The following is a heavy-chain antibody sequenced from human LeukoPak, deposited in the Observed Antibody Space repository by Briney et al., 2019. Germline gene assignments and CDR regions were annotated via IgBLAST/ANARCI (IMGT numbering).Heavy chain of an antibody. J-gene: IGHJ4*02. CDR2: IKPDGSEK. CDR3: ARYGLTAALDF. Sequence: AGGSLRLSCAASGFTFSSSWMSWVRQAPGKGLEWVANIKPDGSEKFYVDSVKGRFTISRDNSKSSLSLQMNSLRAEDTAVYYCARYGLTAALDFWGQGTLVTVSS. CDR1: GFTFSSSW. D-gene: IGHD2-21*02. V-gene: IGHV3-7*01.